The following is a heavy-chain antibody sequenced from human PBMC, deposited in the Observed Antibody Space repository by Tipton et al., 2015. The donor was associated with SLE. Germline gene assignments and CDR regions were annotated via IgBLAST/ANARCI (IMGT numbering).Heavy chain of an antibody. D-gene: IGHD3-10*01. CDR1: GGTISSSSYY. CDR3: ATGGRESYFDY. Sequence: TLSLTCTVSGGTISSSSYYWGWLRQPPGKGLEWIGSIYYCGSTYYNPSLKSRVTISVDTSKNQFSLKLSSVTAADTAVYYCATGGRESYFDYWGPGTLVSVSS. V-gene: IGHV4-39*07. J-gene: IGHJ4*02. CDR2: IYYCGST.